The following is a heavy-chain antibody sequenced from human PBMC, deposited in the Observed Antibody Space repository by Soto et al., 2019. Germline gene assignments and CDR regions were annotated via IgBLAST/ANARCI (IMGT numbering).Heavy chain of an antibody. Sequence: QLQLQESGPGLVKPSETLSLTCTVSGGSISSSSYYWGWIRQPPGKGLAWIGSIYYSGSTYYNPSLKSRVTISVDTSKNQFSLKLSSVTAADTAVYYCARRIAARRSYYYYGMDVWGQGTTVTVSS. CDR2: IYYSGST. V-gene: IGHV4-39*01. J-gene: IGHJ6*02. D-gene: IGHD6-6*01. CDR1: GGSISSSSYY. CDR3: ARRIAARRSYYYYGMDV.